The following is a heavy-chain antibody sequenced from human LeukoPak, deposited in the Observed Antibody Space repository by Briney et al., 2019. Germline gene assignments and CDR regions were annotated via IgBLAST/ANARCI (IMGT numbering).Heavy chain of an antibody. V-gene: IGHV4-34*01. CDR1: GESFSGYY. CDR2: INHSGST. D-gene: IGHD3-10*01. CDR3: ARCGEPRAFDI. J-gene: IGHJ3*02. Sequence: PSEALSLTCAVYGESFSGYYWRWIRQPTGRGLEWIGEINHSGSTNYNPSLKSRVTISVDTSKNQFSLKLSSVTAADTAVYYCARCGEPRAFDIWGQGTMVTVSS.